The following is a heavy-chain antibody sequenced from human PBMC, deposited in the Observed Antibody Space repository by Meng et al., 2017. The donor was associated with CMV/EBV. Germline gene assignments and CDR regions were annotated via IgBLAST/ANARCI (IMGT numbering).Heavy chain of an antibody. J-gene: IGHJ6*02. CDR1: GRSFSGYY. Sequence: SETLSLTCAVYGRSFSGYYWSWIRQPPGKGLEWIGEINHSGSTNYNPSLKSRVTISVDTSKNQFSLKLSSVTAADTAVYYCARGHRYCSSTSCYLYYGMDVWGQGTTVTVSS. D-gene: IGHD2-2*01. V-gene: IGHV4-34*01. CDR2: INHSGST. CDR3: ARGHRYCSSTSCYLYYGMDV.